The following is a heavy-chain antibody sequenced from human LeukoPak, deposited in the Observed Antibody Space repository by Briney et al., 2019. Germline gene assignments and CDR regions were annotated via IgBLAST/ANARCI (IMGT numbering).Heavy chain of an antibody. CDR3: ARAVIVVAAATQRNWFDP. J-gene: IGHJ5*02. D-gene: IGHD2-15*01. CDR1: GGSFSDNY. Sequence: SETLSLTCAVYGGSFSDNYWSWIRQTPGKGLEWIGEINHSGITDYNPSLRSRVTISVDTSKNQFSLKLSSVTAADTAIYYCARAVIVVAAATQRNWFDPWGQGTLVTVSS. V-gene: IGHV4-34*01. CDR2: INHSGIT.